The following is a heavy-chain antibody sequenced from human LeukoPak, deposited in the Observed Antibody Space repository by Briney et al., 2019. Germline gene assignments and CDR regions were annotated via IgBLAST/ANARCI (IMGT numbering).Heavy chain of an antibody. CDR3: ARRIGDCSSTSCYGRYWFDP. V-gene: IGHV4-34*01. Sequence: SETLSLTCTVSGGSISSYYWSWIRQPPGKGLEWIGEINHSGSTNYNPSLKSRVTISVDTSKNQFSLKLSSVTAADTAVYYCARRIGDCSSTSCYGRYWFDPWGQGTLVTVSS. CDR2: INHSGST. D-gene: IGHD2-2*01. CDR1: GGSISSYY. J-gene: IGHJ5*02.